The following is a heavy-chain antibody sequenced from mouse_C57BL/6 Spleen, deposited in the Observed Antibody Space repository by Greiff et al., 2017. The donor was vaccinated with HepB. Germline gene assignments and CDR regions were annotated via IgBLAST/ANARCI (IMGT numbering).Heavy chain of an antibody. CDR1: GYTFTDYY. CDR3: ASGLYYDYDWFAY. D-gene: IGHD2-4*01. CDR2: IYPGSGNT. Sequence: VQLQQSGAELVRPGASVKLSCKASGYTFTDYYINWVKQRPGQGLEWIARIYPGSGNTYYNEKFKGKATLTAEKSSSTAYMQLSSLTSEDSAVYFCASGLYYDYDWFAYWGQVTLVTVSA. V-gene: IGHV1-76*01. J-gene: IGHJ3*01.